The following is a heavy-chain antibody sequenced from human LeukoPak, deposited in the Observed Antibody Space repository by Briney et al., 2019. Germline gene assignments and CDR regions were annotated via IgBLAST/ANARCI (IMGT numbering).Heavy chain of an antibody. J-gene: IGHJ2*01. D-gene: IGHD4-17*01. Sequence: SETLSLTCTVSGGSISSSSYYWNWIRQPPEKGLEWIGEINQSGSINYNPSLKSRVTMSVDTSKNQFSLKLSSVTAADTAVYYCARGSYGDYGFKHWYFDLWGRGTLVTVSS. CDR3: ARGSYGDYGFKHWYFDL. CDR1: GGSISSSSYY. CDR2: INQSGSI. V-gene: IGHV4-39*07.